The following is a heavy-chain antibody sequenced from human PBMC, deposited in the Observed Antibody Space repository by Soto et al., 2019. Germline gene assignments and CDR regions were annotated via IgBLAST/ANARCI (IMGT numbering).Heavy chain of an antibody. CDR2: VNDRGGST. CDR3: ARWGSGTNFYYHYAMDV. Sequence: VQLLESGGGLVQPGGSLRLSCSTSGFTFWNFAMAWVRQGPGKGLEWVSTVNDRGGSTYYADSVKGRFTISRDHSENTLHLQMSSMRTDDTAIYYCARWGSGTNFYYHYAMDVWGQGTTVTVSS. J-gene: IGHJ6*02. D-gene: IGHD3-16*01. CDR1: GFTFWNFA. V-gene: IGHV3-23*01.